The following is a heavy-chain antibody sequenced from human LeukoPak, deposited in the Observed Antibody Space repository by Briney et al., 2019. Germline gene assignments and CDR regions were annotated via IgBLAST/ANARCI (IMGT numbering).Heavy chain of an antibody. Sequence: GTSLRLSCVASGFSFSNHGMHWVRQAPGKGLEWVSVIASDGGARFYADSAKGRFTLSRDNPKNMFFLQMNLLTVEDTAIYYCAREATWGQWYFDHWGQGTPVTVSS. V-gene: IGHV3-30*03. D-gene: IGHD6-19*01. CDR2: IASDGGAR. CDR3: AREATWGQWYFDH. CDR1: GFSFSNHG. J-gene: IGHJ4*02.